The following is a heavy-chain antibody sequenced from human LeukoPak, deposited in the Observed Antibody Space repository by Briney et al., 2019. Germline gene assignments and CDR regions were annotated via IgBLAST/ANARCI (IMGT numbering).Heavy chain of an antibody. CDR2: ISYDGSNK. Sequence: GGSLRLSCAASGFTFSSYGMHWVRQAPGKGLEWVAVISYDGSNKYYAGSVKGRFTISRDNSKNTLYLQMNSLRAEDTAVYYCAKDPGYSYGYPEYWGQGTLVTVSS. CDR1: GFTFSSYG. CDR3: AKDPGYSYGYPEY. V-gene: IGHV3-30*18. D-gene: IGHD5-18*01. J-gene: IGHJ4*02.